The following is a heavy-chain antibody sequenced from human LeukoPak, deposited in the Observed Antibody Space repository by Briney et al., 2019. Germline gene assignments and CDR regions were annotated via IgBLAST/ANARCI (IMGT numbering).Heavy chain of an antibody. Sequence: GGSLRLSCTASGFTVSSNYMSWVRQAPGRGLECVSVIYSGGSTYYADSVKGRFTISRDNSKNTLYLQMNSLRAEDTALYYCARDIAAGGRRSYFDYWGQGTLVTVSS. CDR1: GFTVSSNY. V-gene: IGHV3-53*01. CDR2: IYSGGST. D-gene: IGHD6-13*01. J-gene: IGHJ4*02. CDR3: ARDIAAGGRRSYFDY.